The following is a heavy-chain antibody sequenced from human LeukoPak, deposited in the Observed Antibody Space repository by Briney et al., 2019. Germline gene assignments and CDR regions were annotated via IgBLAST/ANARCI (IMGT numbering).Heavy chain of an antibody. CDR2: INHSGST. J-gene: IGHJ5*02. CDR1: GGSFSGYY. D-gene: IGHD3-3*01. Sequence: SETLSLTCAVYGGSFSGYYWSWIRQPPGKGLEWIGEINHSGSTNYNPSLKSRVTISVDTSKNQFSLKLSSVTAADTAVYYCARGRPLTIFGVAHNWSDPWGQGTLVTVAS. V-gene: IGHV4-34*01. CDR3: ARGRPLTIFGVAHNWSDP.